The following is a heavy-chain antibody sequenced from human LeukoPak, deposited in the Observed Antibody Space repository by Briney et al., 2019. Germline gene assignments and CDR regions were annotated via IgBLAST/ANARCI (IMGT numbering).Heavy chain of an antibody. CDR1: GGTFSSYT. CDR2: IIPILGIA. J-gene: IGHJ5*02. V-gene: IGHV1-69*02. D-gene: IGHD6-13*01. Sequence: ASVKVSCKASGGTFSSYTISWVRQAPGQGLEWMGRIIPILGIANYAQKFQGRVTITADKSTSTAYMELSSLRSEDTPVYYCARSPPSARQQLGPTNWFDPWGQGTLVTVSS. CDR3: ARSPPSARQQLGPTNWFDP.